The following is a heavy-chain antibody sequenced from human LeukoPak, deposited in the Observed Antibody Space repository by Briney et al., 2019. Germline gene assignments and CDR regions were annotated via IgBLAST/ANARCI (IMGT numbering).Heavy chain of an antibody. J-gene: IGHJ4*02. Sequence: GGSLRLSCAASGFTFSSYWMSWVRQAPGKGLEWVANIKQDGSEKYYVDSVKGRFTISRDNAKNSLYLQMNSLRAEDTAVYYCARGVSGYDFWSGYPGVRRLDYWGQGTLVTVSS. CDR1: GFTFSSYW. CDR2: IKQDGSEK. CDR3: ARGVSGYDFWSGYPGVRRLDY. V-gene: IGHV3-7*01. D-gene: IGHD3-3*01.